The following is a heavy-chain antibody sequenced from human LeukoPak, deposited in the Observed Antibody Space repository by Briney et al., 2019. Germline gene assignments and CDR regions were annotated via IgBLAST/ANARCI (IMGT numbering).Heavy chain of an antibody. V-gene: IGHV3-7*01. CDR1: GFTFSSYW. CDR2: IKQDGSEK. D-gene: IGHD2-2*01. J-gene: IGHJ5*02. Sequence: PGGSLRLPCAASGFTFSSYWMSWARQAPGKGLEWVANIKQDGSEKYYVDSVKGRFTISRDNAKNSLYLQMNSLRAEDTAVYYCARLARYQLLLGNWFDPWGQGTLVTVSS. CDR3: ARLARYQLLLGNWFDP.